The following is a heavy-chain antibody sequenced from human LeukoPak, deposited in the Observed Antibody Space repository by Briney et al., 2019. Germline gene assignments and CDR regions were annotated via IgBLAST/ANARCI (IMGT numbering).Heavy chain of an antibody. D-gene: IGHD2-2*01. V-gene: IGHV3-33*01. J-gene: IGHJ4*02. CDR1: GFTFSSYG. Sequence: PSGGSLRLSCAAPGFTFSSYGMHWVRQAPGKGLEWVAVIWYDGSNKYYADSVKGRFTISRDNSKNTLYLQMNSLRAEDTAVYYCARDGGYCSSTSCSYFDYWGQGTLVTVSS. CDR2: IWYDGSNK. CDR3: ARDGGYCSSTSCSYFDY.